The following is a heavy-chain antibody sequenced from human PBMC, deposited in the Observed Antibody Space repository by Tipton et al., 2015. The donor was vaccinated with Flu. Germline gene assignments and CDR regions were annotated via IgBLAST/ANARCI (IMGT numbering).Heavy chain of an antibody. D-gene: IGHD2/OR15-2a*01. CDR3: ARAEIGDFDY. J-gene: IGHJ4*02. Sequence: LRLSCAVSGCSISRGYYWGWIRQPPGKGLEWIGSIYHNGDIHFNPSLKSRVSISVDTSNNRFSLNLTSVTAADTAVYYCARAEIGDFDYWGQGTLVTVSS. V-gene: IGHV4-38-2*01. CDR2: IYHNGDI. CDR1: GCSISRGYY.